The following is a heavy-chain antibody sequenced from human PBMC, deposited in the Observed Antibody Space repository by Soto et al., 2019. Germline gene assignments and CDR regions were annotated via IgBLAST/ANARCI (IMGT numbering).Heavy chain of an antibody. D-gene: IGHD3-10*01. CDR1: GFTFSSYG. CDR2: IWYDGSNK. CDR3: ARDTAYYGSGSRFDY. Sequence: QVQLVESGGGVVQPGRSLRLSCAESGFTFSSYGMHWVRQAPGKGLEWVAVIWYDGSNKYYADSVKGRFTISRDNSKNTLYLQMNSLRAEDTAVYYCARDTAYYGSGSRFDYWGQGTLVTVSS. V-gene: IGHV3-33*01. J-gene: IGHJ4*02.